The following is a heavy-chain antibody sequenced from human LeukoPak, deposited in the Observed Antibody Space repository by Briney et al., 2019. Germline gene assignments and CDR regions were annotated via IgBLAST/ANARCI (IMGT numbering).Heavy chain of an antibody. CDR3: ARGGAIVVVPAAMVS. CDR2: INPNSGGT. CDR1: GYTFTGYY. Sequence: ASVKVSCKASGYTFTGYYMHWVRQAPGQGLEWMGWINPNSGGTNYAQKFQGRVTMTRDTSISTAYMELSRLRSDDTAVYHCARGGAIVVVPAAMVSWGQGTLVTVSS. V-gene: IGHV1-2*02. J-gene: IGHJ4*02. D-gene: IGHD2-2*01.